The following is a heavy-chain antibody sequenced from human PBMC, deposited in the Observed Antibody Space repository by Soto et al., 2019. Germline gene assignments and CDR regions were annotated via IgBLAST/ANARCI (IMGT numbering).Heavy chain of an antibody. V-gene: IGHV3-11*01. CDR3: AGVYYMDV. J-gene: IGHJ6*03. CDR2: ISSSGRTI. CDR1: GSPFIDYS. Sequence: QVQLVESGGGLVKPGGPWSLACPASGSPFIDYSMSWIRQPPGKGLEWYSYISSSGRTIYYADSGKGRFTISRDNAKNSLYLQMNSLRAEDTAVYYCAGVYYMDVWGKGTTVTVSS. D-gene: IGHD3-10*01.